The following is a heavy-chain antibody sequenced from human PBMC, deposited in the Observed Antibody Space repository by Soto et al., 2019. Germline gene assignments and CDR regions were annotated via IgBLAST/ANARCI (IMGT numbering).Heavy chain of an antibody. J-gene: IGHJ4*02. D-gene: IGHD3-16*01. CDR2: IRSKAYGGTT. V-gene: IGHV3-49*03. CDR3: TDAPGNYVWGSYSSY. Sequence: GGSLRLSCTASGFTFGDYAMSWFRQAPGKGLEWVGFIRSKAYGGTTEYAASVKGRFTISRDDSKSIAYLQMNSLKTEDTAVYYCTDAPGNYVWGSYSSYWGQGTLVTVSS. CDR1: GFTFGDYA.